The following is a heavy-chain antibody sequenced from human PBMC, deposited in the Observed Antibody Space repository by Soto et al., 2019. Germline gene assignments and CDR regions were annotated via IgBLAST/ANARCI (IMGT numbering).Heavy chain of an antibody. V-gene: IGHV3-30*18. Sequence: QVQQLESGGGVVQPGRSLRLSCAASGFSFNTYGMHWVRQAPGKGLEWVAVISYNGDKTFYADSVKGRFTISRDNYQSQLHLLMNSLRPKASVVYYCAKDRIWGTSSFDYWGQGTLVTVSS. CDR1: GFSFNTYG. CDR3: AKDRIWGTSSFDY. J-gene: IGHJ4*02. CDR2: ISYNGDKT. D-gene: IGHD7-27*01.